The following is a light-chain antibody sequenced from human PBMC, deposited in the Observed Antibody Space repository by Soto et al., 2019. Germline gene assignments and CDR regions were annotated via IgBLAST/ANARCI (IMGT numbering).Light chain of an antibody. CDR1: EDINRR. J-gene: IGKJ5*01. CDR2: AAF. V-gene: IGKV1-12*01. CDR3: QQADSFPIT. Sequence: DIQMTQSPSSVSASVGDRVTISCRASEDINRRLAWYQQTQGNAPKLLIYAAFILQSGVPSRFSGYGSGTDFTLSISSLQPEDFSTYYCQQADSFPITFGQGTRLEIK.